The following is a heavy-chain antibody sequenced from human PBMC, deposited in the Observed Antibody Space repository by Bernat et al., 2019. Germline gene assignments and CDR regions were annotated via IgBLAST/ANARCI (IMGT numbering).Heavy chain of an antibody. CDR1: GFTFSSYA. CDR3: ASGGTLLFDY. CDR2: ISYDGSNK. J-gene: IGHJ4*02. D-gene: IGHD1-26*01. V-gene: IGHV3-30-3*01. Sequence: QVQLVESGGGVVQPGRSLRLSCAASGFTFSSYAMHWVRQAPGKGLEWVAVISYDGSNKYYADSVKGRFTISRDNSKNTLYLQMNSLRAEDTAVYYYASGGTLLFDYWGQGTLVTVSS.